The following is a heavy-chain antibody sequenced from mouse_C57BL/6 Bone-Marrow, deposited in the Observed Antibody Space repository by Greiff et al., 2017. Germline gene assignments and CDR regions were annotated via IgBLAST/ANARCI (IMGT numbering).Heavy chain of an antibody. D-gene: IGHD2-1*01. V-gene: IGHV1-74*01. CDR1: GYTFTSYW. CDR3: AMNYYGNRAMDY. Sequence: QVQLQQPGAELVKPGASVKVSCKASGYTFTSYWMHWVKQRPGQGLEWIGRIHPSDSATNYNQKFKGKATLTVDKSSSTAYMQLSSLPSEDSAVYYCAMNYYGNRAMDYWGQGTSVTVSS. CDR2: IHPSDSAT. J-gene: IGHJ4*01.